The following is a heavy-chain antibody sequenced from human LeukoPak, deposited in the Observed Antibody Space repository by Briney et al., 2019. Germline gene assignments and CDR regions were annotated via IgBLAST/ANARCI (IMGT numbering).Heavy chain of an antibody. Sequence: SETLSLTCTVSGGSISSSSYYWGWIRQPPGKGLEWIGSIYYSGSTYYNPSLKSRVTISVDTSKNQFSLKLSSVTAADTAVYYCARLSPKLSGAYLTGYYSPKYSDYYYYMDVWGKGTTVTISS. V-gene: IGHV4-39*01. D-gene: IGHD3-9*01. J-gene: IGHJ6*03. CDR2: IYYSGST. CDR3: ARLSPKLSGAYLTGYYSPKYSDYYYYMDV. CDR1: GGSISSSSYY.